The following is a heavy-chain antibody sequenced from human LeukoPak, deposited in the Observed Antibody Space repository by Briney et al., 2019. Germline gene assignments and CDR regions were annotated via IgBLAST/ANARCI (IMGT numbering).Heavy chain of an antibody. Sequence: SETLSLTCTVSGGSISSYYWSWIRQPPGKGLEWIGYIYYSGSTNYNPSLKSRVTISVDTSKNQFSLKLSSVTAADTAVYYCARAFRGAGDGERYYFDYWGQGTLVTVSS. CDR3: ARAFRGAGDGERYYFDY. J-gene: IGHJ4*02. CDR2: IYYSGST. CDR1: GGSISSYY. V-gene: IGHV4-59*01. D-gene: IGHD3-10*01.